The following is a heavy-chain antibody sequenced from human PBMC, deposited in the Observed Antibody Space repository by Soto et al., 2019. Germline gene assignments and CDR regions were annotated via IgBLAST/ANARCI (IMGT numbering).Heavy chain of an antibody. CDR2: INPNSGRT. V-gene: IGHV1-2*04. CDR1: GYTFTAYY. D-gene: IGHD3-16*01. CDR3: ARAANYGLMDY. J-gene: IGHJ4*02. Sequence: ASVKVSCKASGYTFTAYYIHWVRQAPGQPLEYVGWINPNSGRTNYAQKFQQWVTLTRDTSTSTAYMEPSRLTSDASAVFYCARAANYGLMDYWGQGTLVAVSS.